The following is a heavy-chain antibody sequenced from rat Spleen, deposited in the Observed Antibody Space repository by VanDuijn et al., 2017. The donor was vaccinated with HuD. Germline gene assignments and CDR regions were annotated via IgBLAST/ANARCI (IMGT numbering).Heavy chain of an antibody. CDR2: INTGGGNT. V-gene: IGHV5S14*01. CDR3: VRLRYNPFDY. J-gene: IGHJ2*01. CDR1: GFTFSNYG. Sequence: EVQLVESGGGLVQPGRSLKLSCAASGFTFSNYGMAWVRQTPTTGMEWVATINTGGGNTYYREPVKGRFTISRDNAKNTQYLQMDSLRSEDTATYYCVRLRYNPFDYWGQGVMVTVSS. D-gene: IGHD1-5*01.